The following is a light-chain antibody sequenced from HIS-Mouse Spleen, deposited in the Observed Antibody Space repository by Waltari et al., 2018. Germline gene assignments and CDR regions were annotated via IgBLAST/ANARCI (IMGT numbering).Light chain of an antibody. Sequence: DIQMTQSPSSLSASVGDRVTITCRASQSISSYLNWYQQKPGKAPKLLIYAASSLQSGVPSRCSGSGSGTDFTLTISSLQPEDFATYYCQQSYSTPRTFGQWTKVEIK. J-gene: IGKJ1*01. CDR2: AAS. CDR3: QQSYSTPRT. CDR1: QSISSY. V-gene: IGKV1-39*01.